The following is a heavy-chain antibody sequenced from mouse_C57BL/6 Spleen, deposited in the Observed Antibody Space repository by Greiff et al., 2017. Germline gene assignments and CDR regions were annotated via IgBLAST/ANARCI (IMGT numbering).Heavy chain of an antibody. V-gene: IGHV1-81*01. Sequence: VKLQESGAELARPGASVKLSCKASGYTFTSYGISWVKQRTGQGLEWIGEIYPRSGNTYYNEKFKGKATLTADKSSSTAYMELRSLTSEDSAVYFCARGGDYDSAWFAYWGQGTLVTVSA. J-gene: IGHJ3*01. CDR3: ARGGDYDSAWFAY. CDR1: GYTFTSYG. CDR2: IYPRSGNT. D-gene: IGHD2-4*01.